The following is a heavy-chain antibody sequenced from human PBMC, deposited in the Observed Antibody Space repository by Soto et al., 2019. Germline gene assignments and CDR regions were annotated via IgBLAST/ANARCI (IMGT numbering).Heavy chain of an antibody. J-gene: IGHJ6*02. D-gene: IGHD2-15*01. CDR2: TIPIFGTA. CDR3: ATARVVASYYYYGMDV. Sequence: GASVKVSCKASGGTFSSYAISWVRQAPGQGLEWMGGTIPIFGTANYAQKFQGRVTITADESTSTAYMELSSLRSEDTAVYYCATARVVASYYYYGMDVWGQGTTVTVSS. CDR1: GGTFSSYA. V-gene: IGHV1-69*13.